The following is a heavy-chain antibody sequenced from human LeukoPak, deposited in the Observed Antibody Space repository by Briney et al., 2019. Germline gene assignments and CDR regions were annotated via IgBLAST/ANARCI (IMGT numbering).Heavy chain of an antibody. Sequence: SVKVSCKASGYTFTSYDINWVRQAPGQGLEWMGGIIPIFGTANYAQKFQGRVTITTDESTSTAYMELSSLRSEDTAVYYCARDPYYYDSSGYYIWGQGTLVTVSS. CDR3: ARDPYYYDSSGYYI. J-gene: IGHJ4*02. D-gene: IGHD3-22*01. V-gene: IGHV1-69*05. CDR1: GYTFTSYD. CDR2: IIPIFGTA.